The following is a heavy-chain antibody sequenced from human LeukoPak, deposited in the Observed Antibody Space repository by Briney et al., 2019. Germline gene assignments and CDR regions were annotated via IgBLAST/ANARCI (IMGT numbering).Heavy chain of an antibody. CDR2: ISYDGSNK. CDR1: GFTFSSYA. V-gene: IGHV3-30*04. J-gene: IGHJ4*02. CDR3: AKGSYYDSSGSFYFDY. D-gene: IGHD3-22*01. Sequence: GGSLRLSCAASGFTFSSYAMHWVRQAPGKGLEWVAVISYDGSNKYYADSVKGRFTISRDNSKNTLYVQVDSLGTEDTAAYYCAKGSYYDSSGSFYFDYWGQGTLVTVSS.